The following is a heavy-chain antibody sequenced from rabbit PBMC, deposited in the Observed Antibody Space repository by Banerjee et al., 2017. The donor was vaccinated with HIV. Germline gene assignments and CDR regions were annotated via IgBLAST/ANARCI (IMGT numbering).Heavy chain of an antibody. CDR2: INSSSGNT. Sequence: QEQLEESGGGLVQPEGSLTLTCTASGFSFSNKYVMCWVRQAPGKGLEWIACINSSSGNTVYATWAKGRFTISRTSSTTVTLQMTSLTAADTATYFCARDSAGVTGWNFNLWGPGTLVTVS. V-gene: IGHV1S45*01. J-gene: IGHJ4*01. CDR3: ARDSAGVTGWNFNL. D-gene: IGHD7-1*01. CDR1: GFSFSNKYV.